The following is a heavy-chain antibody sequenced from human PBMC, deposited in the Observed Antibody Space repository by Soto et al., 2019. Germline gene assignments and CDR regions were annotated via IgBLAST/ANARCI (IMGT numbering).Heavy chain of an antibody. CDR2: IIPIFGTA. CDR3: ARIRRNWKGPFHY. V-gene: IGHV1-69*01. D-gene: IGHD1-1*01. CDR1: GGTFSSYA. Sequence: QVQLVQSGAEVKKPGSSVKVSCKASGGTFSSYAISWVRQAPGQGLEWMGGIIPIFGTANYAQKFQGRVTITADEATRTAYLELSRLRSEHTAVYYCARIRRNWKGPFHYWGQGTLVTVAS. J-gene: IGHJ4*02.